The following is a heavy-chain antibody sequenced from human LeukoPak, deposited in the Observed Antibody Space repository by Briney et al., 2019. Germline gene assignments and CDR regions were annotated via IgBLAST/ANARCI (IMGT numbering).Heavy chain of an antibody. V-gene: IGHV4-34*01. D-gene: IGHD3-10*01. CDR1: GGSFSGYY. CDR2: INHSGST. CDR3: ARRARGSHGWFDP. J-gene: IGHJ5*02. Sequence: SETLSLTCAVYGGSFSGYYWSWIRQPPGKGLEWIGEINHSGSTNYNPSLKSRVTISVDTSKNQFSLKLSSVTAADTAVYYCARRARGSHGWFDPWGQGTLVTVSS.